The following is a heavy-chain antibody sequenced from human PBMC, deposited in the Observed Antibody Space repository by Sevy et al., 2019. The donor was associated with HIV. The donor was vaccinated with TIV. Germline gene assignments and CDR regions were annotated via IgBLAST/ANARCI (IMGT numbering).Heavy chain of an antibody. CDR1: GFTFSSYS. CDR2: ISSSSSTI. Sequence: GGSLILSCAASGFTFSSYSMNWVRQAPGKGLEWVSYISSSSSTIYYADSVKGRFTISRDNAKNSLYLQMNSLRDEDTAVSYCARADYGDRHDAFDIWGQGTMVTVSS. V-gene: IGHV3-48*02. D-gene: IGHD4-17*01. CDR3: ARADYGDRHDAFDI. J-gene: IGHJ3*02.